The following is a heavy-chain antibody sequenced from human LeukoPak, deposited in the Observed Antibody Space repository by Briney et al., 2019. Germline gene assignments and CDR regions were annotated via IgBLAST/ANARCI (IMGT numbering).Heavy chain of an antibody. CDR3: ARGFWNRGTWGPYYFDY. J-gene: IGHJ4*02. CDR1: GYTFTNHA. CDR2: INAGNGNT. Sequence: GASVKVSCKASGYTFTNHAIHWVRQAPGQRLEWMGWINAGNGNTKYSQNFQGRFIITRDTSAGTVYMDLSSLRSEDTAVYYCARGFWNRGTWGPYYFDYGGQRTLVTASS. V-gene: IGHV1-3*01. D-gene: IGHD3-3*01.